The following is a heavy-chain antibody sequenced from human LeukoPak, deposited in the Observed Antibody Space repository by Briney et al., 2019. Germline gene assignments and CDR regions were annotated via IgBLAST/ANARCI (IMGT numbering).Heavy chain of an antibody. CDR2: IYSGDSDN. CDR1: GYIFTSYW. CDR3: ARHFFRQRYSSGWYHYYYYGMDV. J-gene: IGHJ6*01. D-gene: IGHD6-19*01. V-gene: IGHV5-51*01. Sequence: GEPLKISCKCSGYIFTSYWIGLVPQTPGERVELKGVIYSGDSDNRYSTSFQGPVTISADKSISTAYLQWSSLKASDTAMYYCARHFFRQRYSSGWYHYYYYGMDVWGQGTTVTASS.